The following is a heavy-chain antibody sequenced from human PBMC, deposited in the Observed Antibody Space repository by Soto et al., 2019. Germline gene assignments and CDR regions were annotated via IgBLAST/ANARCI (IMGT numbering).Heavy chain of an antibody. CDR1: GYNISSNSY. Sequence: PSKRISLTCVDSGYNISSNSYWDWVLQLTGMGLEWIGSIYHGGSTYYNPSLKGRVTISVVTSKNRFTLKLSSVAAADTAVYRCARAIEIGAGGYWIYNWFDPWGQGTLVTVSS. CDR3: ARAIEIGAGGYWIYNWFDP. D-gene: IGHD2-21*02. CDR2: IYHGGST. V-gene: IGHV4-38-2*01. J-gene: IGHJ5*02.